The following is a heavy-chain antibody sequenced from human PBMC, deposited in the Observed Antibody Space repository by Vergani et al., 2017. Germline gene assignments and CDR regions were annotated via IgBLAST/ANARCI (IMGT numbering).Heavy chain of an antibody. CDR1: GGSFSGYY. J-gene: IGHJ4*02. CDR2: INHSGST. CDR3: ANDCSSTSCYPV. Sequence: QVQLQQWGAGLLKPSETLSLTCAVYGGSFSGYYWSWIRQPPGKGLEWIGEINHSGSTNYNPSLKSRVTISVDTSQNQFSLKLSSVTAADTAVYYCANDCSSTSCYPVWGQGTLVTVSS. D-gene: IGHD2-2*01. V-gene: IGHV4-34*01.